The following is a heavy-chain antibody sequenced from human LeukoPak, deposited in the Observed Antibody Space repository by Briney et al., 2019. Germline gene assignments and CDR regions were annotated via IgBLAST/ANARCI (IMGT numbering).Heavy chain of an antibody. Sequence: SETLSLTCSVSGYFLGSGFYWGWIRQPPGKGLEWIASVYHSGTTIYNPSLKSRVTMSMDTSMNHYSLKLRSVTAADTAVYYCARTLSDSSPVATWGQGTLVTVSS. D-gene: IGHD3-22*01. CDR2: VYHSGTT. CDR3: ARTLSDSSPVAT. J-gene: IGHJ4*02. CDR1: GYFLGSGFY. V-gene: IGHV4-38-2*02.